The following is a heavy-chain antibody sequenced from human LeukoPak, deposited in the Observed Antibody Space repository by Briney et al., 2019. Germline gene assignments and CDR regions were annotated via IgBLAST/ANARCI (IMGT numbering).Heavy chain of an antibody. CDR2: ISYDGGNK. D-gene: IGHD5-24*01. Sequence: GGSLRLSCAASGFTFSSYAMHWVRQAPGKGLEWVAVISYDGGNKYYADSVKGRFTISRDNSKNTLYLQMNSLRAEDTAVYYCARGSMATADYWGQGTLVTVSS. V-gene: IGHV3-30*04. J-gene: IGHJ4*02. CDR3: ARGSMATADY. CDR1: GFTFSSYA.